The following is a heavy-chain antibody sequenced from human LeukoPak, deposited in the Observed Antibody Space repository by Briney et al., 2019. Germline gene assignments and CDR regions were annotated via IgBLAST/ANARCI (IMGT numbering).Heavy chain of an antibody. J-gene: IGHJ6*02. CDR2: IIPILGIA. V-gene: IGHV1-69*04. D-gene: IGHD6-19*01. CDR3: ARDRGSSGWTDYYYYGMDV. Sequence: SVKVSFKASGGTFSSYAISWVRQAPGQGLEWMGMIIPILGIANYAQKFQGRVTITADKSTSTAHMELSSLRSEDTAVYYCARDRGSSGWTDYYYYGMDVWGQGTTVTVSS. CDR1: GGTFSSYA.